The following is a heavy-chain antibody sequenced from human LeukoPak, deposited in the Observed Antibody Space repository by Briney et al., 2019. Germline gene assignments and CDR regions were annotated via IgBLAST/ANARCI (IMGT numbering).Heavy chain of an antibody. CDR2: ISGSGGST. V-gene: IGHV3-23*01. CDR3: AKDRGETFYCSGGSCYSDY. CDR1: GFAFSSYA. J-gene: IGHJ4*02. Sequence: GGSLRLSCAASGFAFSSYAISWVRQAPGKGLEWVSGISGSGGSTHHADSVKGRFTISRDNSKNTLYLQMNSLRAEDTAVYYCAKDRGETFYCSGGSCYSDYWGQGTLVTVSS. D-gene: IGHD2-15*01.